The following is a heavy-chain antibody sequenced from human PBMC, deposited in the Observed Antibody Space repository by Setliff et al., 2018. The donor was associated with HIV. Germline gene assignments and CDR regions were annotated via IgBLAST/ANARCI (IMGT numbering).Heavy chain of an antibody. J-gene: IGHJ5*02. V-gene: IGHV1-69*13. CDR3: AREMVRGVIRWFDP. D-gene: IGHD3-10*01. Sequence: GASVKVSCKASGYTFTSYGISWVRQAPGQGLEWMGGIIPIFGTANYAQKFQGRVTITADESTSTAYMELSRLRSDDTAVYYCAREMVRGVIRWFDPWGQGTLVTVSS. CDR2: IIPIFGTA. CDR1: GYTFTSYG.